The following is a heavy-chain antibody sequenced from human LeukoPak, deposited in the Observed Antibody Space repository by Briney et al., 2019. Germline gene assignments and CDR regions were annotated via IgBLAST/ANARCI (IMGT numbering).Heavy chain of an antibody. D-gene: IGHD3-22*01. J-gene: IGHJ3*02. CDR3: NRPFVNGYSAFDI. CDR2: SQNKGNNCIT. CDR1: GFRFSDYC. Sequence: GGSLRLSCEASGFRFSDYCMDWVHQAPGKGLEWVARSQNKGNNCITEYAASVRGRFITSRDDSKNSLYLQINSLKTEDTALYYCNRPFVNGYSAFDIWGQGTMLTVSS. V-gene: IGHV3-72*01.